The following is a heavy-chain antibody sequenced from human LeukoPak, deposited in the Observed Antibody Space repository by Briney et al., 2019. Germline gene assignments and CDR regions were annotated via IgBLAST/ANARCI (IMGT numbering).Heavy chain of an antibody. J-gene: IGHJ2*01. CDR3: ARGYCSGGSCYDWYFDL. CDR1: GGTFSSYA. V-gene: IGHV1-69*05. Sequence: SVKVSCKASGGTFSSYAISWVRQAPGQGLEWMGRIIPIFGTANYAQKFQGRVTITKDESTSTAYMELSSLRSEDTAVYYCARGYCSGGSCYDWYFDLWGRGTLVTVSS. D-gene: IGHD2-15*01. CDR2: IIPIFGTA.